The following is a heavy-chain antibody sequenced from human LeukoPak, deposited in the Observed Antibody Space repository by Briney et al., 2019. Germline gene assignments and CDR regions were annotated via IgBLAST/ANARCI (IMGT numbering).Heavy chain of an antibody. V-gene: IGHV1-2*02. CDR3: ARDLPWLGMYVDY. CDR1: GYTFTGYY. Sequence: ASVTVSCTASGYTFTGYYMHWVRQAPGQGLEWMGWINPNSGGTNYAQTFQGRVTMTRDTSISTAYMELSRLRSDDTAVYYCARDLPWLGMYVDYWGQRTLVTVSS. CDR2: INPNSGGT. J-gene: IGHJ4*02. D-gene: IGHD6-19*01.